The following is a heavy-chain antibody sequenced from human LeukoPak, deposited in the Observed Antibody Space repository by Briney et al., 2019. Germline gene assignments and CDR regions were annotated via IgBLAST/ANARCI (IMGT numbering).Heavy chain of an antibody. CDR1: GFTFSSYE. Sequence: GGSLRLSCAASGFTFSSYEMNWVRQAPGKGLEWVSYISSSGSTIYYAESVKGRFTISKDNAKNSLYLQMNSLRAEDTAVYYCSLVGATSYYYYGMDVWGQGTTVTVSS. CDR2: ISSSGSTI. V-gene: IGHV3-48*03. D-gene: IGHD1-26*01. J-gene: IGHJ6*02. CDR3: SLVGATSYYYYGMDV.